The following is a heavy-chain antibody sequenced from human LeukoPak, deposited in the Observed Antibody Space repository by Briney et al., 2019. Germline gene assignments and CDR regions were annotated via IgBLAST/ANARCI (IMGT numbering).Heavy chain of an antibody. CDR3: ARGGYGYDY. CDR2: INHSGST. CDR1: GGSFSGYY. J-gene: IGHJ4*02. Sequence: SETLSLTCAVYGGSFSGYYWSWIRQPPGKGLEWIGEINHSGSTNYNPSLKSRVTISVDTSKNQFSLKLSSVTAADTAVYYCARGGYGYDYWGQGTLSPSPQ. D-gene: IGHD5-12*01. V-gene: IGHV4-34*01.